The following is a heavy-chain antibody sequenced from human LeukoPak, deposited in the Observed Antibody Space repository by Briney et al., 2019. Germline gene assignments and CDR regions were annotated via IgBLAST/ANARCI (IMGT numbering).Heavy chain of an antibody. CDR2: IYYSGGT. Sequence: PSETLSLTCTVSGGSISSSSYYWGWIRQPPGKGLEWIGSIYYSGGTYYNPSLKSRVTISVDTSKNQFSLKLSSVTAADTAVYYCARLVVPAAIRGGYYYYMDVWGKGTTVTISS. V-gene: IGHV4-39*01. D-gene: IGHD2-2*01. J-gene: IGHJ6*03. CDR3: ARLVVPAAIRGGYYYYMDV. CDR1: GGSISSSSYY.